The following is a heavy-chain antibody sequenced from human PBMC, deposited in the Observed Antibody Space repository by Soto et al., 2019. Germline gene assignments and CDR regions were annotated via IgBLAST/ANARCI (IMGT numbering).Heavy chain of an antibody. CDR1: GGTFSSYT. V-gene: IGHV1-69*02. J-gene: IGHJ3*02. D-gene: IGHD2-15*01. CDR3: AGSLLVAATGSGAFDI. Sequence: QVQLVQSGAEVKKPGSSVKVSCKASGGTFSSYTISWVRQAPGQGLEWMGRIIPILGIANYAQKFQGGVTITADKSTSTANMELSSLRSVDTVVYYGAGSLLVAATGSGAFDIWGQGTMVTVSS. CDR2: IIPILGIA.